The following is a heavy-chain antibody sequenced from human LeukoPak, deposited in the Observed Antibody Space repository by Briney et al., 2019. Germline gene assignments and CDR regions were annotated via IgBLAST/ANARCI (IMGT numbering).Heavy chain of an antibody. V-gene: IGHV2-5*01. CDR2: IYWNDDK. CDR3: AHRRLPSGSYSGSAWFQH. J-gene: IGHJ1*01. Sequence: SGPTLVKPTKTLTLTCTFSGFSLSTSGVGVGWIRQPPGKALEWLALIYWNDDKRYSPSLKSRLTITKDTSKNQVVLTMTNMDPVDTATYYCAHRRLPSGSYSGSAWFQHWGQGTLVTVSS. D-gene: IGHD1-26*01. CDR1: GFSLSTSGVG.